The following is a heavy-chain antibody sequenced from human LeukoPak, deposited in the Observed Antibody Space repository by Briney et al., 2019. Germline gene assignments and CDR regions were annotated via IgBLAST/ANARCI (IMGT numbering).Heavy chain of an antibody. CDR2: IYYSGST. CDR3: AREHSSGWYGAPDY. Sequence: YPSETLSLTCTVTVGSISSSRYYWGWIREPPGKGLEWIGSIYYSGSTYYNPSLKSRVTISVDTSKNQFSLKLSSVTAADTAVYYCAREHSSGWYGAPDYWGQGTLVTVSS. J-gene: IGHJ4*02. CDR1: VGSISSSRYY. V-gene: IGHV4-39*07. D-gene: IGHD6-19*01.